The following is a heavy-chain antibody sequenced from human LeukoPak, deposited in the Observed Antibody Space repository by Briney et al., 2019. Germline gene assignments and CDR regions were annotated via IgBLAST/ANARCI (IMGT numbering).Heavy chain of an antibody. CDR1: GGTFSSYA. V-gene: IGHV1-69*01. Sequence: SVKVSCKASGGTFSSYAISWVRQAPGQGLEWIGGIIPIFGTANYAQKFQGRVTITADESTSTAYMELSSLRSEDTAVYYCARGSYVYGGSGYSSGWAYWYFDLWGRGTLVTVSS. J-gene: IGHJ2*01. CDR2: IIPIFGTA. D-gene: IGHD6-19*01. CDR3: ARGSYVYGGSGYSSGWAYWYFDL.